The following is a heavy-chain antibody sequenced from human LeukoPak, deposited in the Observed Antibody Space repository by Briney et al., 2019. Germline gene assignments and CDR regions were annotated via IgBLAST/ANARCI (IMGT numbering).Heavy chain of an antibody. CDR2: ISYDGSNK. CDR1: GFTFSSYG. V-gene: IGHV3-30*03. D-gene: IGHD3-22*01. Sequence: GGSLRLSCAASGFTFSSYGMHWVRQAPGKGLEWVAAISYDGSNKYYADSVKGRFTISRDNSKNTLYLQMNSLRAEDTAVYYCARGWYYDSSGYSAFDYWGQGTLVTVSS. J-gene: IGHJ4*02. CDR3: ARGWYYDSSGYSAFDY.